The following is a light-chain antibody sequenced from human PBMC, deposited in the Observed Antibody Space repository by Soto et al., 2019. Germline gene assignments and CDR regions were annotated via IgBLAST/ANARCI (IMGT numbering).Light chain of an antibody. V-gene: IGKV2-24*01. J-gene: IGKJ1*01. CDR1: RSLVHSDGNTY. Sequence: DIVMTQTPLSSPVTLGQPASISCRSSRSLVHSDGNTYLSWLQQRPGQPPRLLLYKISNRFSGVRDRFSGSGAGTDFTLKISRVEAEDVGVYSCMQATLFPLFGQGTKVEI. CDR2: KIS. CDR3: MQATLFPL.